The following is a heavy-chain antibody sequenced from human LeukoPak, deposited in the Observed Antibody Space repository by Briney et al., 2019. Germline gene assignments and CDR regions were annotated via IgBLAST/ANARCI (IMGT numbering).Heavy chain of an antibody. CDR3: ARGHYYGSGSYVD. J-gene: IGHJ4*02. CDR1: GGSISSGDYY. V-gene: IGHV4-30-4*08. D-gene: IGHD3-10*01. CDR2: IYYSGST. Sequence: SQTLSLTCTVSGGSISSGDYYWSWIRQPPGKGLEWIGYIYYSGSTYYNPSLKSRVTISVDTSKNQFSLKLSSVTAADTAVYYCARGHYYGSGSYVDWGQGTLVTVSS.